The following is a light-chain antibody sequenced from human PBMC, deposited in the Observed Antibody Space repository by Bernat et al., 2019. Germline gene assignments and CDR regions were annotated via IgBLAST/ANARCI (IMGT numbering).Light chain of an antibody. V-gene: IGKV3-15*01. CDR3: QQYNNWPLT. Sequence: EMVMTQSPATLSVSPGERATLSCRASQSVSDNLAWYQQKPGQAPRLLIYGASTRATGIPARFGGSGSGTEFTLTISSLQSEDFAVYYCQQYNNWPLTFGGGTKVEIK. CDR1: QSVSDN. CDR2: GAS. J-gene: IGKJ4*01.